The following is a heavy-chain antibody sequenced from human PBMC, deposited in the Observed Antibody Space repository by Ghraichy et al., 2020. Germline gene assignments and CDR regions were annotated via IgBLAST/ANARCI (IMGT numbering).Heavy chain of an antibody. Sequence: ASVKVSCKASGYTFTNYGINWMRQAPGQGPEWMGWINGYNGNTTTARKFQDRVTMTTDTSTSTAYMDLRSLRFDDTAMYYCAIQSRRVGIAIRPSASDIWGQGRMVTVSA. J-gene: IGHJ3*02. D-gene: IGHD2-21*01. CDR3: AIQSRRVGIAIRPSASDI. CDR2: INGYNGNT. V-gene: IGHV1-18*04. CDR1: GYTFTNYG.